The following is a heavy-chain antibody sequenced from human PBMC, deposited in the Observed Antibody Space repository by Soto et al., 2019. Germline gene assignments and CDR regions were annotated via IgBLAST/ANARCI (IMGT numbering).Heavy chain of an antibody. V-gene: IGHV3-11*01. J-gene: IGHJ4*02. CDR1: GFTLRTYY. CDR3: ARDRSRLVPARYAGYFDY. CDR2: ISSNGSNI. Sequence: QVQLVESGGNLVKPGGSLRLSCSASGFTLRTYYMSWIRQAPGKGLEWVSYISSNGSNINYADSVKGRFTISRDNAKNSLYLQMNSLRAEDSAVYFCARDRSRLVPARYAGYFDYWGQGTLVTVSA. D-gene: IGHD2-2*01.